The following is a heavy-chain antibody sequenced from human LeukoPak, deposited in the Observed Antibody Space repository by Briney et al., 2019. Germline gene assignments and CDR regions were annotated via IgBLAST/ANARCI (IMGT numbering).Heavy chain of an antibody. J-gene: IGHJ4*02. D-gene: IGHD3-9*01. CDR3: ARGGDRYFDWLSLFDY. CDR2: IKQYGSEK. V-gene: IGHV3-7*03. Sequence: PGGSLRLSCAASGFTFSSYWMSWVRQAPGKGLEWVANIKQYGSEKYYVDSVKGRFTISRDNAKNSLYLQMNSLRAEDTAVYYCARGGDRYFDWLSLFDYWGQGTLVTVSS. CDR1: GFTFSSYW.